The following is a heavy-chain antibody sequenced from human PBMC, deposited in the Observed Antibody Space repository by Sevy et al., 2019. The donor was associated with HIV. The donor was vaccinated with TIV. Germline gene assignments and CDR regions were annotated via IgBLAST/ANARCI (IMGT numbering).Heavy chain of an antibody. V-gene: IGHV1-2*02. CDR1: GYTFTEYY. D-gene: IGHD3-22*01. CDR2: INPQTGGT. J-gene: IGHJ4*02. CDR3: ARMGDYFDTSGYYPLKY. Sequence: ASVKVSCKASGYTFTEYYVHWLRQAPGQGLEWMGWINPQTGGTYFAKKFQDRVTLTTATSINAVYRELSRLKFDDTAVFYCARMGDYFDTSGYYPLKYWGLGTLVTVSS.